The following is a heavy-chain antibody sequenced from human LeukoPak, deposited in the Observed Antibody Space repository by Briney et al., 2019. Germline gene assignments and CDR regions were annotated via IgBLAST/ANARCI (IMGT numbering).Heavy chain of an antibody. Sequence: SEALSLTCAVSGGSISSYYWSWIRQPPGKGLEWVGYIYYSGSTNYNPSLKSRVTISVDTSKNQFSLKLSSVTAADTAVYYCAREVVVAAKYYFDYWGQGTLVTVSS. D-gene: IGHD2-15*01. CDR1: GGSISSYY. CDR2: IYYSGST. J-gene: IGHJ4*02. CDR3: AREVVVAAKYYFDY. V-gene: IGHV4-59*01.